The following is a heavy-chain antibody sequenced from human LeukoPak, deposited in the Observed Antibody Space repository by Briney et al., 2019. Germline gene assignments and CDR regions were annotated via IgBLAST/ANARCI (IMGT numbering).Heavy chain of an antibody. V-gene: IGHV4-4*02. CDR2: IYHSGST. Sequence: PSETLSLTCAVSGGSISSSNWWSWVRQPPGKGLEWIGEIYHSGSTNYNPSLKSRVTISVDTSKNQFSLKLSSVTAADTTVYYCARDWASSGSNQVDYWGQGTLVTVSS. CDR1: GGSISSSNW. CDR3: ARDWASSGSNQVDY. J-gene: IGHJ4*02. D-gene: IGHD3-22*01.